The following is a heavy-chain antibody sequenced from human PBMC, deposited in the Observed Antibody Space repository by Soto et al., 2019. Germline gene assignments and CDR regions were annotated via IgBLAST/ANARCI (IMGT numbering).Heavy chain of an antibody. CDR1: GFSFGSYW. CDR3: ARTSPFDY. CDR2: INGDGSST. J-gene: IGHJ4*02. Sequence: SLRLSCAASGFSFGSYWMHWVRRAPGKGLVWVSRINGDGSSTHYADSVKGRFTISRDNAKSTLYLQMNSLRGEDTAVYYCARTSPFDYWGQGALVTVSS. V-gene: IGHV3-74*01.